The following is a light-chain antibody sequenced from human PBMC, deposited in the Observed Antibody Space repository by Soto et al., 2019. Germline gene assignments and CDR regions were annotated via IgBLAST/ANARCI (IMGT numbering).Light chain of an antibody. CDR1: QSISSSY. Sequence: EIVLTQSPGTLSLSPGESATLSCRASQSISSSYLAWYQQRPGQAPRRLIYGASNRATGIPDRFSGSGSGTDFTLTISRLEPEDFAVYYCQQYGSWTFGQGTQVEIK. V-gene: IGKV3-20*01. CDR2: GAS. CDR3: QQYGSWT. J-gene: IGKJ1*01.